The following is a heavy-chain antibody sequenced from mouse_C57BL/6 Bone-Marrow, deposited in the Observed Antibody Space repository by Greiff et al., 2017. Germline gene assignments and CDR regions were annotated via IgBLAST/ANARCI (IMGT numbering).Heavy chain of an antibody. J-gene: IGHJ2*01. CDR3: ASGGFRHDY. CDR1: GYTFTSYW. Sequence: QVHVKQPGAELVKPGASVKLSCKASGYTFTSYWMQWVKQRPGQGLEWIGEIDPSDSYTNYNQKFKGKATLTVDTSSSTAYMQLSSLTSEDSAVYYCASGGFRHDYWGQGTTLTVSS. CDR2: IDPSDSYT. V-gene: IGHV1-50*01.